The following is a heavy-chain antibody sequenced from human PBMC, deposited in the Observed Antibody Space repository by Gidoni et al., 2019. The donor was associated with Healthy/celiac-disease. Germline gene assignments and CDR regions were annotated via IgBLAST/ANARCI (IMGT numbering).Heavy chain of an antibody. CDR2: IYYSGST. J-gene: IGHJ2*01. Sequence: QLQLQESGPGLVKPSETLSLTCTVSGGSISSSRYSWGWIRQPPGKGLEWIGSIYYSGSTYYNPSLKSRVTISVDTSKNQFSLKLSSVTAADTAVYYCARRREYSSSPGPSDWYFDLWGRGTLVTVSS. D-gene: IGHD6-6*01. CDR1: GGSISSSRYS. CDR3: ARRREYSSSPGPSDWYFDL. V-gene: IGHV4-39*01.